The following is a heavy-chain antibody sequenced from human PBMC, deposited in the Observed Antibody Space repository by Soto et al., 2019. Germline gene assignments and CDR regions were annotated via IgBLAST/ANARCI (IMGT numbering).Heavy chain of an antibody. J-gene: IGHJ4*02. V-gene: IGHV4-4*02. CDR3: ARGSGSYEY. Sequence: QVQLQESGPGLVKPSGTLSLTCAVSGGSISSSNWWTWVRQPPGKGLEWIGEIYHTGNTNYNPSLKSRVTRSIDKSQNQCALKVTSVTAADTAIYDCARGSGSYEYWGQGTLVTVSS. CDR2: IYHTGNT. CDR1: GGSISSSNW. D-gene: IGHD3-10*01.